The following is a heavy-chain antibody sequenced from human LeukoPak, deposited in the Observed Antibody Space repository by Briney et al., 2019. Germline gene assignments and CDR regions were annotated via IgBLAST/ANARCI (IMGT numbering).Heavy chain of an antibody. J-gene: IGHJ6*02. CDR2: ISYDGSNK. CDR3: ARGDYDFWSGYSVDYYYGMDV. D-gene: IGHD3-3*01. Sequence: GGSLRLSCAASGFTFSSYAMHWVRQAPGKGLEWVAVISYDGSNKYYADSVKGRFTISRDNSKNTLYLQMNSLRAEDTAVYYCARGDYDFWSGYSVDYYYGMDVWGQGTTVTVSS. V-gene: IGHV3-30*04. CDR1: GFTFSSYA.